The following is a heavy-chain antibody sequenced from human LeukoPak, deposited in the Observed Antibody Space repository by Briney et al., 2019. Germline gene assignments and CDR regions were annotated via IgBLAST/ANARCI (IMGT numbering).Heavy chain of an antibody. D-gene: IGHD3-10*01. CDR3: ARDSRGYYGSGSYLDY. J-gene: IGHJ4*02. CDR2: VYTNGST. V-gene: IGHV4-4*07. Sequence: SETLSLTCTVSGGSVSSYYWSWIRQPAGKGLEWIGRVYTNGSTNCNPSLKSRVTMSVDTSKNQFSLKLSSVTAADTAMYYCARDSRGYYGSGSYLDYWGQGTLVTVSS. CDR1: GGSVSSYY.